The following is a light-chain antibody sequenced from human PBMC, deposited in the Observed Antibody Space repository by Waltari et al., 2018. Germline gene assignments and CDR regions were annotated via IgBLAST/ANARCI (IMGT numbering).Light chain of an antibody. CDR1: QSVLYSSNNKHY. CDR3: QQYYSTPYS. V-gene: IGKV4-1*01. Sequence: EIVMTQSPDSLAVSLAGRATITCRSSQSVLYSSNNKHYLTRYQQKPGQPPKLLIYWASTRESGVPDRFSGSGSGTDFALTISSLQAEDVAVYYCQQYYSTPYSFGQGTKLEIK. CDR2: WAS. J-gene: IGKJ2*03.